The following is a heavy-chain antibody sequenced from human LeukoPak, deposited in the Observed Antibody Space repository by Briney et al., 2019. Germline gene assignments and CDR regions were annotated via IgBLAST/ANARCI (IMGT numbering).Heavy chain of an antibody. CDR1: GFTVSSNF. Sequence: GGSPRLSCAASGFTVSSNFMSWVRQAPGKGLEWVSGISWNSGSMGYADSVKGRFTISRDNAKNSLYLQMNSLRAEDTALYYCAKGGIIAVAGTYFDYWGQGTLVTVSS. J-gene: IGHJ4*02. V-gene: IGHV3-9*01. CDR3: AKGGIIAVAGTYFDY. CDR2: ISWNSGSM. D-gene: IGHD6-19*01.